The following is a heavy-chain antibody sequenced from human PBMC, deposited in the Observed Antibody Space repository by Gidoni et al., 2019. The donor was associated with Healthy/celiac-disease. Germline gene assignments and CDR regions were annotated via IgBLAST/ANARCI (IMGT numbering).Heavy chain of an antibody. CDR3: AKGRYSSSSDDY. V-gene: IGHV3-23*01. D-gene: IGHD6-6*01. CDR1: GFTFSSDA. J-gene: IGHJ4*02. CDR2: ISGSGVST. Sequence: EVQLLESGGGLVQPGGSLRLSCAAAGFTFSSDAMSWVRQAPGKGLGWFSAISGSGVSTYFADSVKGRFTISRNNSKNTLYLQMNSLRAEDTAVYYCAKGRYSSSSDDYWGQGTLVTVSS.